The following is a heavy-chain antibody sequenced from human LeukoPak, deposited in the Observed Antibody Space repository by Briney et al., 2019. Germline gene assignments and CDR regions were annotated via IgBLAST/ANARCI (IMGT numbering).Heavy chain of an antibody. D-gene: IGHD3-10*01. V-gene: IGHV3-66*01. Sequence: GGSLRLSCAASGFTVSNNYMSWVRQAPGKGLEWVSVIYSGGSIYYADSVKGRFTISRDNSKNTLYLQMNSLRAEDPAVYYCARVRDGFGEYYYYYYMDVWGKGTTVTISS. CDR2: IYSGGSI. CDR1: GFTVSNNY. J-gene: IGHJ6*03. CDR3: ARVRDGFGEYYYYYYMDV.